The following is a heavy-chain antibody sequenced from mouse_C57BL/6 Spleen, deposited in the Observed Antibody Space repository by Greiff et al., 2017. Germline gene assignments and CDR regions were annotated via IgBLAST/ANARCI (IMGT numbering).Heavy chain of an antibody. CDR1: GFNIKDYY. D-gene: IGHD2-4*01. CDR2: IEPEDGET. J-gene: IGHJ4*01. CDR3: ARYDDYDVRYAMDY. Sequence: VQLQQSGAELVKPGASVKLSCTASGFNIKDYYMHWVKQRTEQGLEWIGRIEPEDGETKYAPKFQGQATITADTSSNPAYLQLSSLTSEDTDVYYCARYDDYDVRYAMDYWGQGTSVTVSS. V-gene: IGHV14-2*01.